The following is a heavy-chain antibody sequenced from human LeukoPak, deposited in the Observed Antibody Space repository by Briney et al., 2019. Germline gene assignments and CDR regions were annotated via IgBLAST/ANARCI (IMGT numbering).Heavy chain of an antibody. CDR2: IHYRGST. Sequence: PSETLSLTCTVSGGSISRSSYYWGWIRQPPGKGLEWIGSIHYRGSTYYNPSLKSRVTISIDTSKNQFSLKLSSVTAADTAVYYCARRIERSGYNFQDAFDIWGQGTMVTVSS. CDR1: GGSISRSSYY. V-gene: IGHV4-39*01. CDR3: ARRIERSGYNFQDAFDI. J-gene: IGHJ3*02. D-gene: IGHD1-1*01.